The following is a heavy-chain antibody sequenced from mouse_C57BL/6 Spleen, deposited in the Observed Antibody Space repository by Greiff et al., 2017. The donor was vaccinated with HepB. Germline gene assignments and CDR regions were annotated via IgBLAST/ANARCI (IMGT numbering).Heavy chain of an antibody. V-gene: IGHV1-53*01. CDR1: GYTFTSYW. Sequence: QVQLQQPGTELVKPGASVKLSCKASGYTFTSYWMHWVKQRPGQGLEWIGNINPSNGDTNYNENFKSKATLTVDTSSSTAYMQLSSLTSEDSAVYNCARSREWATMDTTTDYAMDYWGQGTSVTVSS. J-gene: IGHJ4*01. D-gene: IGHD2-2*01. CDR3: ARSREWATMDTTTDYAMDY. CDR2: INPSNGDT.